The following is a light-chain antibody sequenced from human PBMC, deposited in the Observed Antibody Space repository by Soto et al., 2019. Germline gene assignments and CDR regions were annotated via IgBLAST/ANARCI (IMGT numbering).Light chain of an antibody. CDR3: QHLLRDPTT. CDR2: TAS. Sequence: DIQMTQSPSPLSASXXDRFXITGPATQGIRSYLAGDQQKPGTAPQXXRDTASPLQRLGPFTFSGRGAVTSFTLTSSSLHPEDFATYSCQHLLRDPTTFGQGTRLDIK. J-gene: IGKJ5*01. CDR1: QGIRSY. V-gene: IGKV1-9*01.